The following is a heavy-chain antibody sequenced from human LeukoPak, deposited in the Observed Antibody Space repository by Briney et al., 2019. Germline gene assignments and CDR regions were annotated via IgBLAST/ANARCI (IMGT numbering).Heavy chain of an antibody. CDR2: IYPGDSDT. CDR3: ARQDQYSSSWYIFDY. J-gene: IGHJ4*02. V-gene: IGHV5-51*01. D-gene: IGHD6-13*01. CDR1: GYSFTSYW. Sequence: GESLKISCKGSGYSFTSYWNGWVREMPGKGLEWMGIIYPGDSDTRYSPSFQGQVTISADKSISTAYLQWSSLKASDTAMYYCARQDQYSSSWYIFDYWGQGTLVTVSS.